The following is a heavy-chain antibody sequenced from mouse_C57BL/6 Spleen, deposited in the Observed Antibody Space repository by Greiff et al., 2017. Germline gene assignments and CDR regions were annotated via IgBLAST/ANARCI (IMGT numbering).Heavy chain of an antibody. J-gene: IGHJ2*01. CDR1: GFTFSDYG. D-gene: IGHD1-1*01. Sequence: EVKVVESGGGLVKPGGSLKLSCAASGFTFSDYGMHWVRQAPEKGLEWVAYISSGSSTIYYADTVKGRFTISRDNAKNTLFLQLTSLRSEDTAMYYCARRDYCSSDDYLDYWGQGTTLTVSS. CDR3: ARRDYCSSDDYLDY. CDR2: ISSGSSTI. V-gene: IGHV5-17*01.